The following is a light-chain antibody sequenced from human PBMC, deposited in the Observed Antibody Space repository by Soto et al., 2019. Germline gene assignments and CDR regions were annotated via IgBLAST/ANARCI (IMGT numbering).Light chain of an antibody. CDR3: QQYGSSPRT. Sequence: LVFTQSPCTLSFSPGERATLSCRVRQSVSSSCLVGYQQKTGQAPRLLMYGASSRSTGIADRFSGSGSGTDFTLTISRLDPEDFSVYFCQQYGSSPRTFGQGTKV. V-gene: IGKV3-20*01. J-gene: IGKJ1*01. CDR2: GAS. CDR1: QSVSSSC.